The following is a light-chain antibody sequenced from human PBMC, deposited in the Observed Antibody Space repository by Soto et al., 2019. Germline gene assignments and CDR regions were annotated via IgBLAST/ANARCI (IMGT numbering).Light chain of an antibody. V-gene: IGKV1-5*03. J-gene: IGKJ4*01. CDR3: QKDSRFSLT. CDR2: KAS. CDR1: ESISSW. Sequence: DIQMTQSPSTLSASVGDRVTITCRASESISSWLAWYQQKPGKAPKLLIYKASSLESGVPSRFTGSGSGTEFTLNISSLQPDDFATYHCQKDSRFSLTFGGGTKVEIK.